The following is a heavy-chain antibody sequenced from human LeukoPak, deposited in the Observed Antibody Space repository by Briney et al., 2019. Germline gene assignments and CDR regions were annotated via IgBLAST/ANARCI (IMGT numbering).Heavy chain of an antibody. Sequence: PSETLSLTCTVSGGSISSYYWSWIRQPAGKGLEWIGRIYTSGSTNYNPSLKSRVTMSLDTSKNQFSLKVSSVTAADTAMYYCAGHRDNDYLDVWGKGTTVTISS. D-gene: IGHD2-21*02. CDR2: IYTSGST. CDR3: AGHRDNDYLDV. J-gene: IGHJ6*03. V-gene: IGHV4-4*07. CDR1: GGSISSYY.